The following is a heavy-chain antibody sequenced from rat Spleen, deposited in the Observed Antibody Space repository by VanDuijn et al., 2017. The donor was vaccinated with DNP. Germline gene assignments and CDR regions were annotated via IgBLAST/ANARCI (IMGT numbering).Heavy chain of an antibody. V-gene: IGHV5-25*01. Sequence: EVQLVESGGGLVQPGRSMKLSCAASGFTFSNSDMAWVRQAPTKGLEWVASINTDGSSTYYPDSVKGRFTISRDNAENTVFLQMTSLRSEDTATYYCAKGGYPYYFDYWGQGVMVTVSS. D-gene: IGHD1-4*01. CDR3: AKGGYPYYFDY. CDR1: GFTFSNSD. J-gene: IGHJ2*01. CDR2: INTDGSST.